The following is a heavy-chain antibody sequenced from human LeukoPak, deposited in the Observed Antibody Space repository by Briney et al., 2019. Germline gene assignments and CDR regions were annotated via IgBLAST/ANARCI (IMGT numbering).Heavy chain of an antibody. Sequence: GGSLRLSCAASGFTISSDWMSWVRQAPGKGLEWVANIKQDGSEKYYVDSVKGRFTISRDNAKNSLYLQMNSLRAEDTAVYYCARDAEAFDIWGQGTMVTVSS. CDR3: ARDAEAFDI. CDR1: GFTISSDW. J-gene: IGHJ3*02. V-gene: IGHV3-7*03. CDR2: IKQDGSEK.